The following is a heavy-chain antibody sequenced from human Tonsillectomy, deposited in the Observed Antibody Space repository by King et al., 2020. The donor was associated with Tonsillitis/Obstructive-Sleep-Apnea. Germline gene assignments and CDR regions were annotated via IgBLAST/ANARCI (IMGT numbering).Heavy chain of an antibody. D-gene: IGHD3-3*01. CDR2: IITHLGTA. Sequence: VQLVESGAEVKKPGSSVRVSCKASGGTFSRYVTSWVRQAPGQGLEWMGGIITHLGTANYAQKFQGRVTITADESTSTAYMELSSLTFEDTAVYYCARDVPYDFWSGYWPYYFEDWGQGTLVTVSS. J-gene: IGHJ4*02. V-gene: IGHV1-69*01. CDR3: ARDVPYDFWSGYWPYYFED. CDR1: GGTFSRYV.